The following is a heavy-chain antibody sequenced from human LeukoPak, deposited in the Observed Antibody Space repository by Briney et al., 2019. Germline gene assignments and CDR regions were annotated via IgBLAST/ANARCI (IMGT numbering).Heavy chain of an antibody. V-gene: IGHV3-30-3*02. CDR1: GFTFSSYA. Sequence: GRSLRLSCAASGFTFSSYAMHWVRQAPGKGLEWVAVISYDGSNKYYADSVKGRFTISRDNSKNTLYLQMNSLRAEDTAVYYCAKSYLFGYSFGSWGQGTLVTVSS. CDR3: AKSYLFGYSFGS. J-gene: IGHJ4*02. CDR2: ISYDGSNK. D-gene: IGHD5-18*01.